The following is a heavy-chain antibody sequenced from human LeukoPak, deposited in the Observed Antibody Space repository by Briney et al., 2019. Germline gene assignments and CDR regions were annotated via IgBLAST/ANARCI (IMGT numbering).Heavy chain of an antibody. CDR3: ARDRIFGVVIGFDP. CDR2: IIPILGIA. CDR1: GGTFSSYA. J-gene: IGHJ5*02. Sequence: ASVKASCKASGGTFSSYAISWVRQAPGQGLEWMGRIIPILGIANYAQKFQGRVTITADKSTSTAYMELSSLRSEDTAVYYCARDRIFGVVIGFDPWGQGTLVTVSS. V-gene: IGHV1-69*04. D-gene: IGHD3-3*01.